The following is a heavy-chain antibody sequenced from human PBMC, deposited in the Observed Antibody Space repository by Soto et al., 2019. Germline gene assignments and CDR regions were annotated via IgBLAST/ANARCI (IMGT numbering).Heavy chain of an antibody. CDR2: IYWNVEK. CDR1: GFSLSTSGVG. CDR3: AHRRCSGGSCYFDY. Sequence: SGPTLVNPTETLTLTSTFSGFSLSTSGVGVGWIRQPPGKALEWLGMIYWNVEKRYSPSLTNRLTITKDTSKNQVVLTLTDMDPEDTGTYFCAHRRCSGGSCYFDYWGQGTLVTVSS. V-gene: IGHV2-5*01. D-gene: IGHD2-15*01. J-gene: IGHJ4*02.